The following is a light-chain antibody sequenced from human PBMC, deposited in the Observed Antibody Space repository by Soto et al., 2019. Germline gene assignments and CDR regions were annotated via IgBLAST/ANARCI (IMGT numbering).Light chain of an antibody. CDR2: EVT. CDR3: SSYTGSSTLYV. Sequence: QSALTQPTSVSGSPGQSITISATGTSSDVGTYNYVSWYQQHPGKAPKVMIYEVTYRPSGVSNRFSGSKSGNTASLTISGLQAEDEAEYYCSSYTGSSTLYVFGTGTKVTVL. V-gene: IGLV2-14*01. CDR1: SSDVGTYNY. J-gene: IGLJ1*01.